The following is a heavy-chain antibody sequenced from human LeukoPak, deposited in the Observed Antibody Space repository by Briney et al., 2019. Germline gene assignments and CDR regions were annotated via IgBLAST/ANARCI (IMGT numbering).Heavy chain of an antibody. Sequence: GGSLRLSCAASGFTFSTFAMVWVRQPPGKGLEWVSSIFPSGGEIHYADSVRGRFTISRDNSKSTLSLQMNSLRAEDTAVYYCAKGLWYYYDSSGYVDYWGQGTPVTVSS. CDR3: AKGLWYYYDSSGYVDY. D-gene: IGHD3-22*01. CDR2: IFPSGGEI. CDR1: GFTFSTFA. V-gene: IGHV3-23*01. J-gene: IGHJ4*02.